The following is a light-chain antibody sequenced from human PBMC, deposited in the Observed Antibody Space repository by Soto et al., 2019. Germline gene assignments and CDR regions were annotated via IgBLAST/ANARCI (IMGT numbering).Light chain of an antibody. V-gene: IGKV2D-29*01. J-gene: IGKJ4*01. Sequence: DVVMTQTPLSLSVTPGQPASISCKSSQSLLHTDGKTYLYWYLQKPGHPPQLLIYEVFNRFSGVPDRFSGSGSGTDFTLKISRVEAEDVGTHYCMQTIQPLLTFGGGTKVEI. CDR2: EVF. CDR1: QSLLHTDGKTY. CDR3: MQTIQPLLT.